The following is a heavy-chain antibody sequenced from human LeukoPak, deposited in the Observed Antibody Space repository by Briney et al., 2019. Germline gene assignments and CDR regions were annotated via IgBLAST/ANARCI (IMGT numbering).Heavy chain of an antibody. CDR2: INPSGGST. CDR3: ARAWDTAMVKTLMNYDYMDV. D-gene: IGHD5-18*01. J-gene: IGHJ6*03. CDR1: GYTFTSYY. V-gene: IGHV1-46*01. Sequence: ASVKVSCKASGYTFTSYYMHWVRQAPGQGLEWMGIINPSGGSTSYAQKFQGRVTMTRDTSTSTVYMELSSLRSEDTAVYYCARAWDTAMVKTLMNYDYMDVWGKGTTVTVSS.